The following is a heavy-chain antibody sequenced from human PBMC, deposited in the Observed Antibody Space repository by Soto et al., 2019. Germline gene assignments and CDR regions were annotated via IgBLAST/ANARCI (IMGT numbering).Heavy chain of an antibody. V-gene: IGHV1-69*13. CDR3: ARVGVYSSSWPYFDY. CDR2: IIPIFGTA. Sequence: SVEGSCKGSGGTLRSYCISWVRQAPGQGLEWMGGIIPIFGTANYAQKFQGRVTITADESTSTAYMELSSLRSEDTAVYYCARVGVYSSSWPYFDYWGQGTLVTVSS. D-gene: IGHD6-13*01. CDR1: GGTLRSYC. J-gene: IGHJ4*02.